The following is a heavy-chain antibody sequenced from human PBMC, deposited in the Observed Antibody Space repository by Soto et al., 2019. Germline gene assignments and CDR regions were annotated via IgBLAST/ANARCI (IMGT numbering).Heavy chain of an antibody. V-gene: IGHV1-69*13. Sequence: ASVKVSCKASGCTFSSYAISWVRQAPGQGLEWMGGIIPIFGTANYAQKFQGRVTITADESTSTAYMELSSLRSEDTAVYYCARDPPEVIVPAAIAPLRTYYYYGMDVWGQGTTVTVSS. J-gene: IGHJ6*02. CDR1: GCTFSSYA. CDR2: IIPIFGTA. CDR3: ARDPPEVIVPAAIAPLRTYYYYGMDV. D-gene: IGHD2-2*01.